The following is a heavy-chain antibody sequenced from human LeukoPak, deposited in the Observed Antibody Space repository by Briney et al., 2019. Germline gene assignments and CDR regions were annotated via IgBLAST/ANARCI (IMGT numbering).Heavy chain of an antibody. CDR2: ISGSGGST. CDR3: AKEKSGSYYVAFDY. CDR1: GFTFSSYS. D-gene: IGHD1-26*01. V-gene: IGHV3-23*01. J-gene: IGHJ4*02. Sequence: GGSLRLSCAASGFTFSSYSMNWVRQAPGKGLEWVSAISGSGGSTYYADSVKGRFTISRDNSKNTLYLQMNSLRAEDTAVYYCAKEKSGSYYVAFDYWGQGTLVTVSS.